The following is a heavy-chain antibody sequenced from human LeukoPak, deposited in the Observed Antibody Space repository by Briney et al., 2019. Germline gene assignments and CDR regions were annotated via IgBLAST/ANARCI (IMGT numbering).Heavy chain of an antibody. CDR1: GFTFNFYW. V-gene: IGHV3-74*01. Sequence: GGSLRLSCAASGFTFNFYWMHWVRQAPGKGLLWVSRINSDGSSTSYADSVKGRFTISRDNAKNTLYLQMNSLRAEDTAVYYCARDPFDILTDPYFDYWGQGTLVTVSS. J-gene: IGHJ4*02. CDR3: ARDPFDILTDPYFDY. CDR2: INSDGSST. D-gene: IGHD3-9*01.